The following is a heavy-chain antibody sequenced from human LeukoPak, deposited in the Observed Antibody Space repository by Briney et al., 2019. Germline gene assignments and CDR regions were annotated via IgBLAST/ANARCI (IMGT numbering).Heavy chain of an antibody. CDR2: IGDSGSGG. CDR3: SRIKYGGNSGYHFDY. CDR1: GFTFNYFA. Sequence: GGSLRLSCSASGFTFNYFAMSWIRQAPGTRLEWVSTIGDSGSGGSYADSVRGRFTISRDNSKNMVYLQMHSLRVDDSAVYYCSRIKYGGNSGYHFDYWGQGTLVTVSS. J-gene: IGHJ4*02. D-gene: IGHD4-23*01. V-gene: IGHV3-23*01.